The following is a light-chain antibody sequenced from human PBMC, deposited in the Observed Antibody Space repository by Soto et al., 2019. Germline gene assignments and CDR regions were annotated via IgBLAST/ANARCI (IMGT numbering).Light chain of an antibody. CDR3: QQFDSVPLT. Sequence: DVQMTQSPSSLSASVGDRVTITCQASHDIGTYLNWYQHKPGKAPKLLIFDTSQLATGVPARFSGSGSDTYFTFTITNLQAEDFAAYYCQQFDSVPLTFGGGTHVEI. V-gene: IGKV1-33*01. CDR1: HDIGTY. CDR2: DTS. J-gene: IGKJ4*01.